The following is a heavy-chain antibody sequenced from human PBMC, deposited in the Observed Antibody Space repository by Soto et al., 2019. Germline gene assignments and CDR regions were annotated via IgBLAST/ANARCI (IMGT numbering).Heavy chain of an antibody. CDR1: GFTFSSYA. V-gene: IGHV3-23*01. J-gene: IGHJ4*02. CDR3: AKLVGEQWLVTDYFDY. D-gene: IGHD6-19*01. Sequence: EVQLLESGGGLVQPGGSLRLSCAASGFTFSSYAMSWVRQAPGKGLEWVSAISGSGGSTYYADSVKGRFTISRDNSKSTLYLQMNSLGAEDTAVYYCAKLVGEQWLVTDYFDYWGQGTLVSVSS. CDR2: ISGSGGST.